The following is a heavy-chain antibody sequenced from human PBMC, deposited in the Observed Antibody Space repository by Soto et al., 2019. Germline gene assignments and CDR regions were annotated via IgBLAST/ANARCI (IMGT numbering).Heavy chain of an antibody. CDR2: IYPGDSDT. J-gene: IGHJ5*02. D-gene: IGHD3-9*01. CDR1: GYSFTSYW. Sequence: PGESLKISCKGSGYSFTSYWIGWVRQMPGKGLEWMGIIYPGDSDTRYSPSFQGQVTISADKSISTAYLQWSSLKASDTAMYYCASGNYDILTGSNWFDPWGQGTLATVS. CDR3: ASGNYDILTGSNWFDP. V-gene: IGHV5-51*01.